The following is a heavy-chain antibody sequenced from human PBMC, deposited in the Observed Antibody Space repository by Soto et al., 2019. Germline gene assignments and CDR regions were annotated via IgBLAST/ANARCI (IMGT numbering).Heavy chain of an antibody. CDR3: AREMRDCSSTSCPWFDP. J-gene: IGHJ5*02. CDR2: IYYSGST. CDR1: GGSISSGGYY. Sequence: SETLSLTCTVSGGSISSGGYYWSWIRQHPGKGLEWIGYIYYSGSTYYNPSLKSRVTISVDTSKNQFSLKLSSVTAADTAVYYCAREMRDCSSTSCPWFDPWGQGTLVTVSS. D-gene: IGHD2-2*01. V-gene: IGHV4-31*03.